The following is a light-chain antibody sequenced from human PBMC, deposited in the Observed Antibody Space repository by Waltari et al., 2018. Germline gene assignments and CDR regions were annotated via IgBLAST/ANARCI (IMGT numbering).Light chain of an antibody. J-gene: IGLJ1*01. CDR1: HSHIGTTS. V-gene: IGLV1-47*01. Sequence: QSVLTQSPSASATPGQTLIISCSGSHSHIGTTSVHSYQQVPGTAPKLLIHTNNQRPSGVPDRFSGSKSGTSASLAISGLRSEDEADYYCAAFDDTLGGHYVFGPGTKVTVL. CDR3: AAFDDTLGGHYV. CDR2: TNN.